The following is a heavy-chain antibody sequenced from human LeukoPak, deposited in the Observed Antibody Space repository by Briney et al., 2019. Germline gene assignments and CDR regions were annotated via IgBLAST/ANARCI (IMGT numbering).Heavy chain of an antibody. CDR3: ARGGIFGVVFRFDY. V-gene: IGHV4-34*01. CDR1: GGSFSGYY. Sequence: PSETLSLTCAVYGGSFSGYYWSWLRQPPGKGLEWIGEINHSGSTNYNPSPKSRVTISVDTSKNQFSLKLSSVTAADTAVYYCARGGIFGVVFRFDYWGQGTLVTVSS. D-gene: IGHD3-3*01. J-gene: IGHJ4*02. CDR2: INHSGST.